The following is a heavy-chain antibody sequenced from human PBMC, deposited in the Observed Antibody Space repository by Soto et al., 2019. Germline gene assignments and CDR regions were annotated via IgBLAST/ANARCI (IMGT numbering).Heavy chain of an antibody. CDR3: ARHPGYYDILTGYSTYYFDY. J-gene: IGHJ4*02. D-gene: IGHD3-9*01. V-gene: IGHV4-59*08. CDR2: SYYRANT. Sequence: PSGTLSFTCTVPGSSISRTLWRWIRPAPGQGLEWIGYSYYRANTNYNPSLKSRVTISLDTSKNQFSLKLSSATAADTAVYYCARHPGYYDILTGYSTYYFDYWGQGILVTVS. CDR1: GSSISRTL.